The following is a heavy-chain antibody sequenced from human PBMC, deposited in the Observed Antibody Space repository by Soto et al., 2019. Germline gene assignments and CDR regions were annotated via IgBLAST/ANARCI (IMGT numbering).Heavy chain of an antibody. Sequence: SETLSLTCTVSGGSISSGGYDWSWIRQHPGKGLEWIGYIYYSGSTYYNPSLKSRVTISVDTSKNQFSLKLSSVTAADTAVYYCARTRRGSFDPWGQGTLVTVSS. J-gene: IGHJ5*02. V-gene: IGHV4-31*03. CDR1: GGSISSGGYD. CDR2: IYYSGST. CDR3: ARTRRGSFDP. D-gene: IGHD3-10*01.